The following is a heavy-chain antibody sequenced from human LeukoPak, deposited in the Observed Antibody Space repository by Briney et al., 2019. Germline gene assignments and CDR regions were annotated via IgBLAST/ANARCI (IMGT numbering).Heavy chain of an antibody. D-gene: IGHD3-10*01. V-gene: IGHV3-33*01. CDR1: GFTFSSCG. J-gene: IGHJ4*02. CDR2: IWYDGSNK. CDR3: ARDQRFGELLDY. Sequence: GGSLRLSCAASGFTFSSCGMHWVRQAPGKGLEWVAVIWYDGSNKYYADSVKGRFTISRDNSKNTLYLQMNSLRAEDTAVYYCARDQRFGELLDYWGQGTLVTVSS.